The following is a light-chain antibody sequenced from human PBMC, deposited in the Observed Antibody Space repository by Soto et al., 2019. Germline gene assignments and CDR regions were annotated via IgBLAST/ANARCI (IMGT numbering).Light chain of an antibody. J-gene: IGKJ1*01. CDR2: GAS. Sequence: EIVLTQSPGTLYLSPGERATLSCRATQSVTITNLAWYQQKPGQPPRLLIYGASSRATGIPDRFSGSGSGTDFTLTISRLEPEDFSVSYCQQDGSPPLTFGQGTKVEIK. V-gene: IGKV3-20*01. CDR1: QSVTITN. CDR3: QQDGSPPLT.